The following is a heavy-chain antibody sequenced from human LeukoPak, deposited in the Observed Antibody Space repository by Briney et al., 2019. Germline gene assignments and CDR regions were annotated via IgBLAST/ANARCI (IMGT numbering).Heavy chain of an antibody. V-gene: IGHV3-21*01. Sequence: PGGSLRLSCAASGFTFSSYDMYWVRQAPGKGLEWVSYISSSSSYIYYADSVKGRFTISRDNAKNSLYLQMNSLRAEDTAVYYCARVDAFDLWGQGTMVTVSS. CDR2: ISSSSSYI. J-gene: IGHJ3*01. CDR1: GFTFSSYD. CDR3: ARVDAFDL.